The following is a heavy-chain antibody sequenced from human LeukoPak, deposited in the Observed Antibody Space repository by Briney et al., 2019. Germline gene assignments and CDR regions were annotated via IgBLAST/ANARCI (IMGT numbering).Heavy chain of an antibody. Sequence: GGSLRLSCAASGITFSNYEMNWVRQAPGKGLEWVSYINPGGSNRFYAGSVRGRFAIYRDDAKKSVYLQMNRLRAEDTAVYYCASSLSSGWGPVDDYWGQGIMVTVSS. CDR1: GITFSNYE. CDR3: ASSLSSGWGPVDDY. V-gene: IGHV3-48*03. CDR2: INPGGSNR. J-gene: IGHJ4*02. D-gene: IGHD6-19*01.